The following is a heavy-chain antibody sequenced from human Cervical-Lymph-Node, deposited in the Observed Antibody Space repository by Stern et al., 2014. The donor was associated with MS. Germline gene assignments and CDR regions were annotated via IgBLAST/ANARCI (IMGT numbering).Heavy chain of an antibody. CDR2: IYHSGST. V-gene: IGHV4-4*02. D-gene: IGHD2-15*01. J-gene: IGHJ5*02. CDR1: GGSIISDNW. Sequence: QLQGSGPGLLKPSGTLSLSCAVSGGSIISDNWWSWVRESPGKGVEWVGDIYHSGSTKYNPELRRRVTISVDTSKNHFSLKLKSVTAADTAVYFCARSPIIVMVPPTSSNWFDPWCQGTLVTVSS. CDR3: ARSPIIVMVPPTSSNWFDP.